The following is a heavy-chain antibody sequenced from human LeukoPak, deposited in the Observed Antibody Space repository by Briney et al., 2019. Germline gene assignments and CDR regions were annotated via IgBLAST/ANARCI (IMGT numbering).Heavy chain of an antibody. Sequence: GGSLRLSCAASGFTFSSYGMHWVRQAPGKGLEWVANIKEDGSEKYYLDSVKGRFTISRDNAKKSLYLQMNSLRAEDTAVYYCARVMWMGWYFDSWGQGTLVTVSS. CDR1: GFTFSSYG. CDR2: IKEDGSEK. D-gene: IGHD5-12*01. V-gene: IGHV3-7*01. J-gene: IGHJ4*02. CDR3: ARVMWMGWYFDS.